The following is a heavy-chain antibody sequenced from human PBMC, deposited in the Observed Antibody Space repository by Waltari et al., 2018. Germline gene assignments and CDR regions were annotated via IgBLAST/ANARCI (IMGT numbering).Heavy chain of an antibody. CDR3: ARIMTSNTDY. J-gene: IGHJ4*02. Sequence: QVQLVQSGAEMKRPGASVKVSCKTSGYIFNNYGINWVRQAPGQGLEWMGWIAYTGDTKSVQKSQDRLTMTTDTPTSTAYMELGGLESDDADMYYCARIMTSNTDYWGQGTLVTVSS. CDR1: GYIFNNYG. D-gene: IGHD2-8*01. CDR2: IAYTGDT. V-gene: IGHV1-18*01.